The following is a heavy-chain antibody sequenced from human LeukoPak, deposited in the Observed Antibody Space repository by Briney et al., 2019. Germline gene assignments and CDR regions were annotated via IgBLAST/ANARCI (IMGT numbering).Heavy chain of an antibody. D-gene: IGHD1-26*01. J-gene: IGHJ4*02. CDR2: ISGSGGSR. V-gene: IGHV3-23*01. CDR3: AKLREWELPDLFDY. Sequence: GGSLRLSCAASGFTFRSYGMSWVRQAPGKGLEWVSGISGSGGSRFYTDSMKGRFTISRDNSKNTLYLQMSSLRAEDTAVYYCAKLREWELPDLFDYWGQGTLVTVSS. CDR1: GFTFRSYG.